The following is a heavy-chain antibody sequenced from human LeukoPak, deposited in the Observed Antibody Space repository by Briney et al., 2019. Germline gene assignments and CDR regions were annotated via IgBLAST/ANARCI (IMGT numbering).Heavy chain of an antibody. D-gene: IGHD2-21*02. CDR3: ASLAYCGGDCYSYYYYMDV. J-gene: IGHJ6*03. CDR1: GFTVSRNY. V-gene: IGHV3-53*05. Sequence: PGGSLRLSCAASGFTVSRNYMSWVRQAPGKGLEWVSVLYSGGSTYYADSVKGRFTISRDNSKNTLYLQMNSLRAEDTAVYYCASLAYCGGDCYSYYYYMDVWGKGTTVTISS. CDR2: LYSGGST.